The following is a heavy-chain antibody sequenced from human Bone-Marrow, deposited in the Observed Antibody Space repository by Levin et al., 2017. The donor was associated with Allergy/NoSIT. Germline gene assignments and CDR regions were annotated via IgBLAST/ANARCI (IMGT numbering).Heavy chain of an antibody. D-gene: IGHD2-2*01. CDR3: AKERRHQLLSLGYYYGMDV. J-gene: IGHJ6*02. Sequence: HAGGSLRLSCAASGFTFSSYAMSWVRQAPGKGLEWVSTISGSGGSTYYADSVKGRFTISRDNSKNTLYLQMNSLRAEDTAVYYCAKERRHQLLSLGYYYGMDVWGQGTTVTVSS. CDR1: GFTFSSYA. CDR2: ISGSGGST. V-gene: IGHV3-23*01.